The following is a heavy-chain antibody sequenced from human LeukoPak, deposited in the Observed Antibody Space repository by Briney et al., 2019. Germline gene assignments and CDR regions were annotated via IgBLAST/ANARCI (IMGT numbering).Heavy chain of an antibody. V-gene: IGHV3-7*01. J-gene: IGHJ3*02. D-gene: IGHD3-22*01. CDR2: IKQDGSEK. CDR1: GFTFSSYN. CDR3: ARDPGGYYDSSGYYYDAFDI. Sequence: GGSLRLSCAASGFTFSSYNMNWVRQAPGKGLEWVANIKQDGSEKYYVDSVKGRFTISRDNAKNSLYLQMNSLRAEDTAVYYCARDPGGYYDSSGYYYDAFDIWGQGTMVTVSS.